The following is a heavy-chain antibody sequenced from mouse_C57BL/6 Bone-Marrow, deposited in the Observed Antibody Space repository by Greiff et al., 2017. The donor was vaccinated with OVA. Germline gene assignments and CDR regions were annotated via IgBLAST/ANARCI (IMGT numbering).Heavy chain of an antibody. CDR3: ARETGTLGY. V-gene: IGHV5-17*01. CDR2: ISSGSSTI. J-gene: IGHJ2*01. D-gene: IGHD4-1*01. CDR1: GFTFSDYG. Sequence: EVQVVESGGGLVKPGGSLKLSCAASGFTFSDYGMHWVRQAPEKGLEWVAYISSGSSTIYYADTVKGRFTISRDNAKNTLFLQMTSLRSEDTAMYYCARETGTLGYWGQGTTLTVSS.